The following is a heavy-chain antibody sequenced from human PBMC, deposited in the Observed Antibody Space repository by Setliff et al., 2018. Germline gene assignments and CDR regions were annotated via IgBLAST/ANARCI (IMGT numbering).Heavy chain of an antibody. J-gene: IGHJ4*02. V-gene: IGHV3-48*01. CDR2: ISSSSSTI. CDR1: GFTFSRYW. D-gene: IGHD1-26*01. Sequence: GGSLRLSCVASGFTFSRYWMSWARQAPGKGLEWVSYISSSSSTIYYADSVKGRFTISRDNAKNSLYLQMNSLRAEDTAVYYCARDRGSGSYFLRYFDYWGQGTLVTVSS. CDR3: ARDRGSGSYFLRYFDY.